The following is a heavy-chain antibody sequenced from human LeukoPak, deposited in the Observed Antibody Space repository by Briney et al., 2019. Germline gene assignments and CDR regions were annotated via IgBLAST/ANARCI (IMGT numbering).Heavy chain of an antibody. V-gene: IGHV1-69*01. CDR3: AKNLGAAYYYYGMDV. Sequence: GASVKVSCTASGGTFSSYAISWVRQAPGQGLEWMGGIIPIFGTANYAQKFQGRVTITADESTSTAYMELSSLRSEDTAVYYCAKNLGAAYYYYGMDVWGQGTTVTVSS. CDR1: GGTFSSYA. J-gene: IGHJ6*02. CDR2: IIPIFGTA. D-gene: IGHD1-26*01.